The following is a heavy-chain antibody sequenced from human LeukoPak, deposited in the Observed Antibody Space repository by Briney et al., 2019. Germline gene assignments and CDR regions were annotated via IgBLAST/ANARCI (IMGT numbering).Heavy chain of an antibody. CDR3: TRDVAASGSGIDY. J-gene: IGHJ4*02. D-gene: IGHD3-10*01. V-gene: IGHV1-18*01. Sequence: ASVKVSCKASGYTFTNYGLSWVRQVPGQGLEWMGWISAYNGNTNYAQKFHGRVTMTTDTSTYTAYMELRSLRSDDTAVYYCTRDVAASGSGIDYWGQGTLVSVSS. CDR2: ISAYNGNT. CDR1: GYTFTNYG.